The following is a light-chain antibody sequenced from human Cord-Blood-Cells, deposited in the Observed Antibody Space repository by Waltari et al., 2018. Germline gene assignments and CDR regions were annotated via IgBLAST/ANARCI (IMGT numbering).Light chain of an antibody. V-gene: IGLV10-54*01. CDR1: SNNVGNQG. CDR3: SAWARRLSAWV. Sequence: QAGLTQPPSVSKGLRQTATLTCTGNSNNVGNQGAAWLQQHQGHPPKLLSYRNNNRTSGCSESISASRAGNPGSLTITGLQPEDEADYYCSAWARRLSAWVFGGGTKLTVL. CDR2: RNN. J-gene: IGLJ3*02.